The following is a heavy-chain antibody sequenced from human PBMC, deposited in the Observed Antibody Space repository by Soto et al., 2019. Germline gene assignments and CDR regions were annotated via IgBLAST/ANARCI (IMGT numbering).Heavy chain of an antibody. D-gene: IGHD1-1*01. CDR1: GYSISSGLY. J-gene: IGHJ5*02. CDR3: AIGNPDWFDP. V-gene: IGHV4-38-2*01. CDR2: IYRGGIT. Sequence: SETLSLTCAASGYSISSGLYWGWTRQPPGKGLEWIGTIYRGGITYYNPSLKSRVTISIDTSKNHFSLRLSSVTATDTAVYFCAIGNPDWFDPWGQGTLVTVSS.